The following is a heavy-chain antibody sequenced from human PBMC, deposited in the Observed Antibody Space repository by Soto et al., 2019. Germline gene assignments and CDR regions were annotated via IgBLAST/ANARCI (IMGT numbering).Heavy chain of an antibody. J-gene: IGHJ5*02. CDR3: ARGGIAAAAGWFDP. V-gene: IGHV1-69*02. Sequence: QVQLVQSGAEVKKPGSSVKVSCKASGGTFSSYTISWVRQAPGQGLEWMGRIIPILGIANYAQKFRGRVTITADKSTSTAYMELSSLRSEDTAVYYCARGGIAAAAGWFDPWGQGTLVTVSS. CDR2: IIPILGIA. D-gene: IGHD6-13*01. CDR1: GGTFSSYT.